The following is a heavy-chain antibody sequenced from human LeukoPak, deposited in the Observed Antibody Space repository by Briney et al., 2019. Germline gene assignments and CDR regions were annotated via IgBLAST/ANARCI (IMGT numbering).Heavy chain of an antibody. Sequence: GGSLRLSCAVSGFTFSVYWMLWARQAPGRALVGVSLINSDGSSTRYADSVKGRFTISRDNAKNTLYLQMNSLRAEDTAVYYCARGKAVAGTFSWFDPWGQGTLVTVPS. CDR2: INSDGSST. V-gene: IGHV3-74*01. CDR3: ARGKAVAGTFSWFDP. J-gene: IGHJ5*02. D-gene: IGHD6-19*01. CDR1: GFTFSVYW.